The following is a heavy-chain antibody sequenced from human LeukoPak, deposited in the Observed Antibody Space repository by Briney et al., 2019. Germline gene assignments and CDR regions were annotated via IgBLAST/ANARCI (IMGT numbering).Heavy chain of an antibody. CDR3: AKDLSYSSGWYGFDY. CDR2: VSGSSGRT. V-gene: IGHV3-23*01. CDR1: GFIFSSHA. Sequence: GGSLRLSCAASGFIFSSHAMSWVRQALGKGLEWVAGVSGSSGRTYYAASAKGRFTISRDNSKNTLSLEMNSLSAADTAVYYCAKDLSYSSGWYGFDYWGQGTLVTVSS. D-gene: IGHD6-19*01. J-gene: IGHJ4*02.